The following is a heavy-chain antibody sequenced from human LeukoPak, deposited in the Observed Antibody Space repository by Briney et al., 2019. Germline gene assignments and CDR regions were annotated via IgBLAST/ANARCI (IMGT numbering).Heavy chain of an antibody. V-gene: IGHV3-7*01. J-gene: IGHJ4*02. CDR1: GFTFSSYW. D-gene: IGHD3-22*01. CDR2: IKQDGSEK. Sequence: PGGSLRLSCAASGFTFSSYWMSWVRQAPGKGLEWVANIKQDGSEKYYVDSVKGRFTISRDNAKNSLYLQMNSLRAEDTAVYCCARGFNYYDSSGSGYYFDYWGQGTLVTVSS. CDR3: ARGFNYYDSSGSGYYFDY.